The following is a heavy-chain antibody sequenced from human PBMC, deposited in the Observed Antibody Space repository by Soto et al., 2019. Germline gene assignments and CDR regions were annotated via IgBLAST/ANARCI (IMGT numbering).Heavy chain of an antibody. V-gene: IGHV3-23*01. J-gene: IGHJ5*02. CDR2: ISGSGGST. CDR1: GFTFSSYA. Sequence: GGSLRLSCAASGFTFSSYAMSWVRQAPGKGLEWVSAISGSGGSTYYADSVKGRFTISRDNSKNTLYLKMNSLIAEDTAVYYCAKDSKDCTNGVCYMGDVWFDPWGQGTLVTVSS. CDR3: AKDSKDCTNGVCYMGDVWFDP. D-gene: IGHD2-8*01.